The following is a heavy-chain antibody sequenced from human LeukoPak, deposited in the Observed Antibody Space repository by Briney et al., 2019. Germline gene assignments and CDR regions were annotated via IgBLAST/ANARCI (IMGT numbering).Heavy chain of an antibody. D-gene: IGHD3-10*01. J-gene: IGHJ4*02. CDR1: GFTFSTYS. CDR3: ARELENYYGSGSFFY. CDR2: IDISSRYI. V-gene: IGHV3-21*06. Sequence: PGGSLRLSCAASGFTFSTYSMNWVRQAPGKGLEGVSSIDISSRYIYYADSVKGRFTISRDNAKNALYLQMNSLRAEDTAVYYCARELENYYGSGSFFYWGQGTLVTVSS.